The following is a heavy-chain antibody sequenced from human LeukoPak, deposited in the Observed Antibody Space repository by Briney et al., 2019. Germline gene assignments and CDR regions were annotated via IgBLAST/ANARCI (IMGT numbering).Heavy chain of an antibody. CDR2: VDPDSGGT. CDR1: GYTFTGYF. CDR3: ARITGTTFGFSDY. Sequence: ASVKVSCKASGYTFTGYFIHWVRQPPGQGLEWMGWVDPDSGGTNYAQKFQGRVTMTRDTSVNTAYMELSRLTSDDTAVYYCARITGTTFGFSDYWGQGTLVTVSS. J-gene: IGHJ4*02. D-gene: IGHD3-16*01. V-gene: IGHV1-2*02.